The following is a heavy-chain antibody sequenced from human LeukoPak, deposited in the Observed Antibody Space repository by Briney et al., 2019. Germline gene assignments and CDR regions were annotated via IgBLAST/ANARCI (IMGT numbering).Heavy chain of an antibody. CDR3: ARVPDSAMVHDYYMDV. D-gene: IGHD3-10*01. Sequence: PSDTLSLTCTLSCGSISRGGDYWTWVRRPPGKGLGGNGYIYHSGSPHYHPSLNRQVTIQVQKPKNQFSLNRDSVTAAGASVYYCARVPDSAMVHDYYMDVWGKGTTVTVSS. CDR2: IYHSGSP. V-gene: IGHV4-30-2*01. CDR1: CGSISRGGDY. J-gene: IGHJ6*03.